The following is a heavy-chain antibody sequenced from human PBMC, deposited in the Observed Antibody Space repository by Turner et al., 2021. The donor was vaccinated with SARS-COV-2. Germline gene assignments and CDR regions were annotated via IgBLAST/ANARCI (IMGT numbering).Heavy chain of an antibody. J-gene: IGHJ2*01. CDR2: INSDGSAT. Sequence: EVQLVESGGGVVQPGGSLRLSCAASGFTFSNYWMHWVRQAPGKGLVWVSRINSDGSATSYADSVKGRFTISRDNAKNPVYLQMNSLRADDTAVYYCVRISSYYDRGYFDLWGRGTLVTVSS. V-gene: IGHV3-74*01. CDR1: GFTFSNYW. CDR3: VRISSYYDRGYFDL. D-gene: IGHD3-22*01.